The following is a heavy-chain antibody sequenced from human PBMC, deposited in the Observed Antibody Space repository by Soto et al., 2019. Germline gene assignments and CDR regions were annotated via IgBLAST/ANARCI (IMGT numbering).Heavy chain of an antibody. J-gene: IGHJ5*02. D-gene: IGHD2-15*01. V-gene: IGHV3-30*03. CDR1: GFTFNYFG. CDR2: ISYDGSNK. Sequence: QVQLVESGGGVVQPGRSLRLSCAASGFTFNYFGMHWVRQAPGKGLEWVAIISYDGSNKYYAVSVKGRFTISRDNSKNTLYLQMNSLRAEDTAVYFCARDSIDCSGGSCYGWFDPWGQGTLVTVSS. CDR3: ARDSIDCSGGSCYGWFDP.